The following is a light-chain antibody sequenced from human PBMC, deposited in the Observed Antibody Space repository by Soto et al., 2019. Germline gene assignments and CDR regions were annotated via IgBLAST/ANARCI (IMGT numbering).Light chain of an antibody. CDR1: QGISSY. Sequence: AIRMTQSPSSFSASTGDRVTITCRASQGISSYLAWYQQKPGKAPKLLTYAASTLQSGVPSRFSGSGSGTDFTLTISCLQSEDFATYSCQQYYSYPLTVGGGTKVEIK. CDR2: AAS. J-gene: IGKJ4*01. V-gene: IGKV1-8*01. CDR3: QQYYSYPLT.